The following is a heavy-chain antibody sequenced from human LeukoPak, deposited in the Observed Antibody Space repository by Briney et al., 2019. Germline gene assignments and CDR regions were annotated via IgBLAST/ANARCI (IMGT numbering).Heavy chain of an antibody. Sequence: GGSLRLSCAASGFTFSNAWMSWVRQAPGKGLEWVAVISYDGSNKYYADSVKGRFTTSRDNSKNTLYLQMNSLRAEDTAVYYCAKTGIDRRVFGELFDYWGQGTLVTVSS. D-gene: IGHD3-10*02. J-gene: IGHJ4*02. CDR1: GFTFSNAW. CDR3: AKTGIDRRVFGELFDY. CDR2: ISYDGSNK. V-gene: IGHV3-30*18.